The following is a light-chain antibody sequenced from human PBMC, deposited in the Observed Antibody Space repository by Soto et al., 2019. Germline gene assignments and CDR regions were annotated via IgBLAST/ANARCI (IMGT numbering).Light chain of an antibody. Sequence: EIVGTQSPGTLSLSTGERATLSGRASLSGSSSYLAWYQQKHGQAPRLLIYGASSRATGIPDRFSGSGSGTHFTLTISRLEPEDVSVYYCQQYGSSPTTFGQGAKVEIK. CDR1: LSGSSSY. J-gene: IGKJ1*01. V-gene: IGKV3-20*01. CDR3: QQYGSSPTT. CDR2: GAS.